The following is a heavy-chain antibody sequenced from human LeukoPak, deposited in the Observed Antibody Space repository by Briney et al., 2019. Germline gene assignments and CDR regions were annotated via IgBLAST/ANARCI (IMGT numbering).Heavy chain of an antibody. V-gene: IGHV1-18*01. D-gene: IGHD6-13*01. CDR2: ISTYNGNT. Sequence: GASVKVSCKASGYTFTTYHISWVRQAPGQGLEWMGWISTYNGNTNYAQRLQDRVTMTTDTSTSTAYMELRSLRSDDTAVYYCARAGAAADTRGDYWGQGTLVTVSS. CDR1: GYTFTTYH. J-gene: IGHJ4*02. CDR3: ARAGAAADTRGDY.